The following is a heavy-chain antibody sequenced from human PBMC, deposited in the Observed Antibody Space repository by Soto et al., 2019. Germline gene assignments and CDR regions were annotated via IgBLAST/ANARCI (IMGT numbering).Heavy chain of an antibody. CDR2: ISGSGGSP. CDR3: ARDYKVGGVSPTGHWYFDL. CDR1: GFTFNSYT. D-gene: IGHD3-16*01. J-gene: IGHJ2*01. V-gene: IGHV3-23*01. Sequence: GGSLRLSCAASGFTFNSYTMAWVRQAPGKGLEWVSSISGSGGSPSYADSVQGRFTISRDNSRNTLSLQMNSLRAEDTAVYYCARDYKVGGVSPTGHWYFDLWGRGTLVTVSS.